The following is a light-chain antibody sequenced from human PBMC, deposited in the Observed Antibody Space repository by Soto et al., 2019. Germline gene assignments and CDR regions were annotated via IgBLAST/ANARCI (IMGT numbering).Light chain of an antibody. CDR2: PAS. Sequence: IVLTHSARTVSLTTRERATLSCRASQSVSSSHLAWYQHKPGQAPRLLLYPASSRATGSPDSFSGGGSGTDFTLTISSLAPEDFAVYYCQQYGYSPITFGQGTRLEIK. J-gene: IGKJ5*01. V-gene: IGKV3-20*01. CDR3: QQYGYSPIT. CDR1: QSVSSSH.